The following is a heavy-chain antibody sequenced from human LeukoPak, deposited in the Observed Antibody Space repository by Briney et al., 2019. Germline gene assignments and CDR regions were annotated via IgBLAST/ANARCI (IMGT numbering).Heavy chain of an antibody. J-gene: IGHJ4*02. CDR1: GGSISSYD. V-gene: IGHV4-59*01. CDR2: IYYTGRT. D-gene: IGHD3-9*01. CDR3: ARYHNTGLAY. Sequence: SETLSLPCTVSGGSISSYDWGWMRQPPGKGLEWIGYIYYTGRTSYNPSLKSRITISVDTSKNQFSLNLNSVTAADTAVYYCARYHNTGLAYWGQGSLVTVSS.